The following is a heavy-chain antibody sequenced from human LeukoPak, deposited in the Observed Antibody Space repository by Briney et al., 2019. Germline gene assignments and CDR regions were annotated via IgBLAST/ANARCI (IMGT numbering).Heavy chain of an antibody. CDR3: AREAYYYDTSGYVDY. CDR1: AFSVRSNY. CDR2: IYSGERT. Sequence: GGSLRLSCAASAFSVRSNYMSWVRQAPGEGLEWVSVIYSGERTYYAESVEGRFTIYRDNSKNTLYLQMDSLRVEDTAVYYCAREAYYYDTSGYVDYWGQGTLVTVSS. J-gene: IGHJ4*02. D-gene: IGHD3-22*01. V-gene: IGHV3-53*01.